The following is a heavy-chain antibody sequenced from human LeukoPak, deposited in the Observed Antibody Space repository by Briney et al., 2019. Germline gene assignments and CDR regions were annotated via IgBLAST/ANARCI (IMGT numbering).Heavy chain of an antibody. J-gene: IGHJ4*02. Sequence: SETLSLTCTVSGDSIGSYYWTWTRQPPGKGLEWIGYISYSGTTNYNPSLESRVAISRDTSKNQFSLMVISVTAADMAVYYCARFGAYQGGYWGQGTLVTVSS. CDR3: ARFGAYQGGY. CDR2: ISYSGTT. D-gene: IGHD3-10*01. CDR1: GDSIGSYY. V-gene: IGHV4-59*08.